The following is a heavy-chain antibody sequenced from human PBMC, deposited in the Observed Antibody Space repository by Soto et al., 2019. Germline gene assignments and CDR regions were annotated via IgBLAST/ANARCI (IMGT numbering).Heavy chain of an antibody. J-gene: IGHJ6*02. CDR3: ARSEYTDLNFYAMDV. CDR2: IIPIFGTP. D-gene: IGHD2-21*02. V-gene: IGHV1-69*06. Sequence: QVQLVQSGAEVKKPGSSVKVSCKASGGTFNNYAISWVRQAPGQGLEWLGGIIPIFGTPQYAQRFQGRVTITADKSTDTVYLELRSDDAAVYYCARSEYTDLNFYAMDVWGQGITVTVSS. CDR1: GGTFNNYA.